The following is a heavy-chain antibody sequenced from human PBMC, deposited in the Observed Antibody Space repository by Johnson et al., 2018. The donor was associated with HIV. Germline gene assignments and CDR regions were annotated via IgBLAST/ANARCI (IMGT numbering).Heavy chain of an antibody. D-gene: IGHD4-17*01. CDR1: GFSFSTYA. J-gene: IGHJ3*02. CDR3: ARAAVTLRAFDI. CDR2: IWYDGSNK. V-gene: IGHV3-30*04. Sequence: VQLVESGGGVVQPGRSLRLSCAASGFSFSTYAMHWVRQAPGKGLEWVAVIWYDGSNKYYADSVKGRFTISRDNSKNKLYLQMNNLRAEDTAVYYCARAAVTLRAFDIWGQGTMVTVSP.